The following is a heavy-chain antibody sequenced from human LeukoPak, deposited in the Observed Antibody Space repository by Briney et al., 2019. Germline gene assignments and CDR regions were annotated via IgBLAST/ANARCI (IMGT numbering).Heavy chain of an antibody. CDR2: VSQDGKNK. CDR3: AAGHFAGVDY. J-gene: IGHJ4*02. V-gene: IGHV3-30*03. Sequence: GGSLRLSCAASGFTFSSYAMNWVRQAPGKGLEWVAVVSQDGKNKYYVDSAKGRFTTSRDNSKNTVYLQMDSLRREDTAVYYCAAGHFAGVDYWGQGTLVTVSS. D-gene: IGHD6-13*01. CDR1: GFTFSSYA.